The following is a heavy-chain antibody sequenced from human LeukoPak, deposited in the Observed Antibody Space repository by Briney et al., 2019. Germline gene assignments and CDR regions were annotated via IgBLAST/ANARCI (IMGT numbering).Heavy chain of an antibody. J-gene: IGHJ4*02. CDR2: IYSGGST. D-gene: IGHD3-9*01. Sequence: GGSLRLSCAAPGFTVSSNFMSWVRQAPGKGLEWVSVIYSGGSTYYADSVKGRFTISRDNSKNTLYLQMNSLRVEDTAVYYCALGLVTDYWGQGTLVTVSS. CDR1: GFTVSSNF. V-gene: IGHV3-66*01. CDR3: ALGLVTDY.